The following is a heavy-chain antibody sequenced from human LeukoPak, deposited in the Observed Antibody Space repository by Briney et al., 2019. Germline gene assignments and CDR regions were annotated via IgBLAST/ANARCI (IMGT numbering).Heavy chain of an antibody. CDR3: TRGVTGAYNYGTDGMDV. J-gene: IGHJ6*02. D-gene: IGHD5-18*01. CDR1: GFTVSNNY. V-gene: IGHV3-66*01. CDR2: IYRGGSI. Sequence: GGSLRLSCAVSGFTVSNNYMSWVRQAPGKGLEWVSVIYRGGSIYYADSVKGRFTIARDNSKNTLYLQMNSLRVEDTAVYYCTRGVTGAYNYGTDGMDVWGQGTTVTVSS.